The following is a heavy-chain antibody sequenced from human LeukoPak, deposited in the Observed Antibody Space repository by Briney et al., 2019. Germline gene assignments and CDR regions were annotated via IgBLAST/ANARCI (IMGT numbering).Heavy chain of an antibody. Sequence: GGSLRLSCAASGFTFSSYAMSWVRQAPGKGLEWVSAISGSGGSTYYADSVKGRFTISRDNSKNTLYLQMNSLRAEDTAVYYCAKGIAAGTSVMRYFDLWGRGTLVTVSS. CDR2: ISGSGGST. D-gene: IGHD6-13*01. CDR3: AKGIAAGTSVMRYFDL. J-gene: IGHJ2*01. V-gene: IGHV3-23*01. CDR1: GFTFSSYA.